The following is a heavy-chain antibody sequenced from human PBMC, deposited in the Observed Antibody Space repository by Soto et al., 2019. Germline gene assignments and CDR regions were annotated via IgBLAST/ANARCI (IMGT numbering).Heavy chain of an antibody. CDR1: GFTVTDSY. CDR2: ISNSGNTI. J-gene: IGHJ4*02. V-gene: IGHV3-11*01. CDR3: VRIPDTAIQLWSEYCFDN. D-gene: IGHD5-18*01. Sequence: GGSLRLSCAGSGFTVTDSYMTWLRQAPGKAPEWISYISNSGNTIYFAASVKGRFTLSRDSATNSLHLHMTSLRDEDTAVYYCVRIPDTAIQLWSEYCFDNRGQGSLVTVSS.